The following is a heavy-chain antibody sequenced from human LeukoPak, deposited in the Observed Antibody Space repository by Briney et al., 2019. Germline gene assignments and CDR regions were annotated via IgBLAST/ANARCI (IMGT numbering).Heavy chain of an antibody. Sequence: GGSLRLSCAAPGFTFSSYGMHWVRQAPGKGLEWVAFIRYDGSNKYYADSVKGRFTISRDNSENTLYLQMNSLRADDTAVYYCAKATGYLLWGQGTLVTVSS. CDR3: AKATGYLL. CDR1: GFTFSSYG. V-gene: IGHV3-30*02. D-gene: IGHD1-14*01. J-gene: IGHJ4*02. CDR2: IRYDGSNK.